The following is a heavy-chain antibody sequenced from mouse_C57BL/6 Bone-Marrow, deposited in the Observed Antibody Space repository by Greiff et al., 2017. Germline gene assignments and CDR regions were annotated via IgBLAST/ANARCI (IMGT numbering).Heavy chain of an antibody. CDR3: TGPYFDY. V-gene: IGHV6-3*01. Sequence: EVKLMESGGGLVQPGGSMKLSCVASGFTFSNYWMNWVRQSPEKGLEWVAQIRLKSDNYATHYAESVKGRFTISRDDSKSSVYLQMTNLRAEDTGSYYCTGPYFDYWGQGTTLTVSS. CDR1: GFTFSNYW. CDR2: IRLKSDNYAT. J-gene: IGHJ2*01.